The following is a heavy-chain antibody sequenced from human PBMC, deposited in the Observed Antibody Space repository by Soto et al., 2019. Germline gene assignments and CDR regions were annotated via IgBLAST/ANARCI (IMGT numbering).Heavy chain of an antibody. Sequence: QVQLQESGPGLVKPSGTLSLTCAVSGGSISSSNWWSWVRQPPGKGLEWIGEIYHSGSTNYNPSLKSRVTVSVDKSKNQFSLKLSSVTAADTAVYYCARVVGLYYFDSSVRGDFDLWGRGTLVTVSS. CDR1: GGSISSSNW. V-gene: IGHV4-4*02. D-gene: IGHD3-22*01. CDR2: IYHSGST. J-gene: IGHJ2*01. CDR3: ARVVGLYYFDSSVRGDFDL.